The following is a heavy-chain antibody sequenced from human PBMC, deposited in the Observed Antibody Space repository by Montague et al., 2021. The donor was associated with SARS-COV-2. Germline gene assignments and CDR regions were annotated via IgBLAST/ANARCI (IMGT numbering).Heavy chain of an antibody. D-gene: IGHD3-9*01. CDR1: GGSISRYY. CDR3: ARSRENYNILTGYPYYFDY. CDR2: IYYSGST. Sequence: SETLSLTCTVSGGSISRYYWNWIRQPPGKGLEWIAYIYYSGSTNYNPSLKSRVTISVDTSKNQFSLKLSSVTAADTAVYYCARSRENYNILTGYPYYFDYWGQETLFTVPS. J-gene: IGHJ4*02. V-gene: IGHV4-59*01.